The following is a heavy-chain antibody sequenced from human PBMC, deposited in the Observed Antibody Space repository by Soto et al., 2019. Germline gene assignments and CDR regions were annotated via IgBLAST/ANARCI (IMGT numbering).Heavy chain of an antibody. Sequence: PSETLSLTCSVSGDSVSSGAYYWSWIRQPPGKGLEWIGYVYYSGSTSYNPSLETGVTISVDTSKNQFSLKLNSVTAADTAVYYCARAYYDTSGYSLDPWGQGTLVTVSS. CDR1: GDSVSSGAYY. CDR3: ARAYYDTSGYSLDP. J-gene: IGHJ5*02. D-gene: IGHD3-22*01. CDR2: VYYSGST. V-gene: IGHV4-61*08.